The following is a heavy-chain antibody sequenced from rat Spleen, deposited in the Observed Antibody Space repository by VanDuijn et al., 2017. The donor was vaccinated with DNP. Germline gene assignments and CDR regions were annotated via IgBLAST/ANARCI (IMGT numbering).Heavy chain of an antibody. CDR2: INYDGDKT. CDR3: ARGSSSIYWYFDF. Sequence: EVQLVESGGGLVQPGRSLKLSCAASGFTFSKYGMAWVRQAPTKGLEWVAYINYDGDKTYYGDSVKGRFTISRDDAKSSLYLQMNSLKSEDTATYYCARGSSSIYWYFDFWGPGTMVTVSS. CDR1: GFTFSKYG. J-gene: IGHJ1*01. V-gene: IGHV5S13*01. D-gene: IGHD1-2*01.